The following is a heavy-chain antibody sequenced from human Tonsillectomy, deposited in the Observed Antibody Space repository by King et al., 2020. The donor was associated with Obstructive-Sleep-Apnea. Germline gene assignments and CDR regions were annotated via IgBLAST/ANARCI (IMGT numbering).Heavy chain of an antibody. CDR3: AKALRETFPMIVVVITPDYFDY. D-gene: IGHD3-22*01. Sequence: VQLVESGGGLVQPGGSLRLSCAASGFTFSSYAMSWVRQAPGKGLEWVSAISGSGGSTYYADSVKGRFTISRDNSKNTLYLQMKSLRAEDTAVAYCAKALRETFPMIVVVITPDYFDYWGQGTLVTVSS. J-gene: IGHJ4*02. CDR2: ISGSGGST. CDR1: GFTFSSYA. V-gene: IGHV3-23*04.